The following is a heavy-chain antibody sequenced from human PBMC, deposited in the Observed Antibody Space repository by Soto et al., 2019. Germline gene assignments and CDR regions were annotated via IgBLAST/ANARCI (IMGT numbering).Heavy chain of an antibody. CDR2: IIPIFGTA. D-gene: IGHD6-13*01. CDR1: GGTFSSYA. Sequence: GASVKVSCKASGGTFSSYAISWVRQAPGQELEWMGGIIPIFGTANYAQKFQGRVTITADESTSTAYMELSSLRSEDTAVYYCARLARIAAAGTSYDPWGQGTLVTVSS. J-gene: IGHJ5*02. CDR3: ARLARIAAAGTSYDP. V-gene: IGHV1-69*13.